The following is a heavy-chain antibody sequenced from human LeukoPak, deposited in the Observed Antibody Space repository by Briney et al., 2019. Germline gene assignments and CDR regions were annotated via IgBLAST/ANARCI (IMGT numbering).Heavy chain of an antibody. CDR1: GYSFTNNW. V-gene: IGHV5-51*01. D-gene: IGHD5-18*01. J-gene: IGHJ4*01. CDR2: IYPGDSDT. Sequence: GESLKISCKGSGYSFTNNWIGWVRQMHGKGLEWMGIIYPGDSDTRYSPSFQGQVTISADKSISTAYLQWSSLKASDTAMYYCASGIRGYSYGSDYWGQGTLVTVSS. CDR3: ASGIRGYSYGSDY.